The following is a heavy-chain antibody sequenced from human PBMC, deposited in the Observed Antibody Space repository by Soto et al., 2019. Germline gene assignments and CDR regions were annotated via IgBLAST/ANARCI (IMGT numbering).Heavy chain of an antibody. CDR3: AKDPPGIVATTYYFDY. Sequence: GGSLRLSCAASGFTFSSYAMSWVRQAPGKGLECVSAISGSGGSTYYADSVKGRFTISRDNSKNTLYLQMNSLRAEDTAVYYCAKDPPGIVATTYYFDYWGQGTLVTVSS. CDR2: ISGSGGST. CDR1: GFTFSSYA. J-gene: IGHJ4*02. V-gene: IGHV3-23*01. D-gene: IGHD5-12*01.